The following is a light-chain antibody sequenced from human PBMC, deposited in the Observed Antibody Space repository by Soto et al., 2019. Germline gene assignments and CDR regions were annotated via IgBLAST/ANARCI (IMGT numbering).Light chain of an antibody. V-gene: IGLV2-14*01. CDR3: TSYTSSITYV. Sequence: QSVLTQPASVSGSPGQSITISCTGTSSDVGGYNYVSWYQQHPGKAPKLMIYEVSNRPSGASNRFSGSKSGNTASLPISGLQAEDEADYYCTSYTSSITYVFGTGTKVTVL. CDR1: SSDVGGYNY. J-gene: IGLJ1*01. CDR2: EVS.